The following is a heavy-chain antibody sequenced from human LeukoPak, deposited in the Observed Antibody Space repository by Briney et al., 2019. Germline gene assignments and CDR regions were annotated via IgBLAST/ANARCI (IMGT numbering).Heavy chain of an antibody. CDR1: GGSISSSSYY. J-gene: IGHJ4*02. D-gene: IGHD7-27*01. CDR3: ARQLTGYFDY. V-gene: IGHV4-39*01. Sequence: PSETLSLTCTVSGGSISSSSYYWGWIRQPPGKGLEWIGSIYYSGSTYYNPSLKSRVTISVDTSKNQFSLKLSSVTAADTAVYYCARQLTGYFDYWGRGTLVTVSS. CDR2: IYYSGST.